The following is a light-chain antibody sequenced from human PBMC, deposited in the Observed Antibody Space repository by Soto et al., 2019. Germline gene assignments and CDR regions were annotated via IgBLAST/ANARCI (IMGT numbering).Light chain of an antibody. CDR2: DVS. Sequence: QSVLTQPRSVSGSPGQSVTISCTGTSSDVGGYNYVSWYQQHPGKAPKLMIYDVSKRPSGVPDRFSGSKSGNTASLTISGLQAEDEADYYCCSYAGSSVFXTGTKVTVL. J-gene: IGLJ1*01. V-gene: IGLV2-11*01. CDR3: CSYAGSSV. CDR1: SSDVGGYNY.